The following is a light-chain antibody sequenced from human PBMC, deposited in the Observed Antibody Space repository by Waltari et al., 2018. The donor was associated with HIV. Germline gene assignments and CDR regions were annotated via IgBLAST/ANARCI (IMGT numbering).Light chain of an antibody. CDR3: ATWDISLSAVV. Sequence: QAGLTQPPSVSKGMRQTATLTCTGNSNNVGNQGAAWLQQHQGHRPKILSYRDNQRRSGISERFSASRSGNTASLTITGVQPEDEADYFCATWDISLSAVVFGGGTTLTVL. J-gene: IGLJ2*01. CDR2: RDN. CDR1: SNNVGNQG. V-gene: IGLV10-54*04.